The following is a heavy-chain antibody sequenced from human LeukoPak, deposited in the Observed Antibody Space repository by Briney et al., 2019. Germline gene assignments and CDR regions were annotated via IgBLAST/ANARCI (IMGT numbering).Heavy chain of an antibody. CDR1: GYTFTGYY. CDR2: INPNSGGT. J-gene: IGHJ4*02. V-gene: IGHV1-2*02. Sequence: ASVKVSCKASGYTFTGYYMHWVRQAPGQGLEWMGWINPNSGGTNYAQKFQGRVTMTRDTSNSTAYMELSRLRSDDTAVYYCARNYYDSSGYLGPEWGYWGQGTLVTVSS. D-gene: IGHD3-22*01. CDR3: ARNYYDSSGYLGPEWGY.